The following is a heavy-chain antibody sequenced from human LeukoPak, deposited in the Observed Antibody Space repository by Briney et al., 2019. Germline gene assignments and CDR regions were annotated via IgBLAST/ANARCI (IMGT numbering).Heavy chain of an antibody. CDR3: ARDLVVGESSGWFDP. CDR1: GFTFSSYA. CDR2: ISYDGTDK. J-gene: IGHJ5*02. D-gene: IGHD3-10*01. Sequence: GRSLRLSCAASGFTFSSYAMHWVRQAPGKGLEWVAVISYDGTDKYYADSVKGRFTISRDNSKNTFYLQMNSLRVEDTAVYYCARDLVVGESSGWFDPWGQGTLVTVSS. V-gene: IGHV3-30-3*01.